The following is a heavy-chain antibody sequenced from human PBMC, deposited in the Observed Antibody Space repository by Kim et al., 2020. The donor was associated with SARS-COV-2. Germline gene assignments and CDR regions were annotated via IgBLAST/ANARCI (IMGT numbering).Heavy chain of an antibody. V-gene: IGHV3-11*05. CDR2: ISSSSSYT. D-gene: IGHD3-22*01. Sequence: GGSLRLSCAASGFTFSDYYMSWIRQAPGKGLEWVSYISSSSSYTNYADSVKGRFTISRDNAKNSLYLQMNSLRAEDAAVYYCARADAISDYYDSSGYPIGMDVWGRGTTVTVSS. CDR3: ARADAISDYYDSSGYPIGMDV. CDR1: GFTFSDYY. J-gene: IGHJ6*02.